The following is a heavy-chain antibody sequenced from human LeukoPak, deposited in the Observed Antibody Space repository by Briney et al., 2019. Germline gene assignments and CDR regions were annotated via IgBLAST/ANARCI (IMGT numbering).Heavy chain of an antibody. J-gene: IGHJ4*02. CDR2: INPNSGDT. CDR3: AREGFPYDGSGAYDY. Sequence: ASVKVSCKASGYTFTGYYMHWVRQAPGQGLEWMGRINPNSGDTNYAQKFQGRVTMTRDTSISTAYMELSRQRSDDTAIYYCAREGFPYDGSGAYDYWGLGTLAAVSS. V-gene: IGHV1-2*06. D-gene: IGHD3-22*01. CDR1: GYTFTGYY.